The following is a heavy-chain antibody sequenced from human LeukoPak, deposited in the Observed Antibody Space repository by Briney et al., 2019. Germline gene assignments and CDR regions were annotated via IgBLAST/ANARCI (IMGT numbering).Heavy chain of an antibody. V-gene: IGHV3-11*01. J-gene: IGHJ5*02. CDR1: GSSFNDYY. CDR2: INIGGTNT. CDR3: ATDSAGFDT. Sequence: SLRPSWAAAGSSFNDYYISSIRPAPGKGLGWLSYINIGGTNTHYADSVKGRFTISRDNAKKSLYLAMNTLRAEDTAVYYCATDSAGFDTWGQGVLLT.